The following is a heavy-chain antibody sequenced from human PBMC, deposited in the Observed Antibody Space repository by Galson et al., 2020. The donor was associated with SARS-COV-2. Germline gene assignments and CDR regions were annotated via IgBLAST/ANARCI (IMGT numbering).Heavy chain of an antibody. CDR2: IWYDGSNT. CDR3: ARDPSPIAAAGTGDAFDI. CDR1: GFTFSTHG. D-gene: IGHD6-13*01. J-gene: IGHJ3*02. V-gene: IGHV3-33*01. Sequence: GESLKISCVASGFTFSTHGMNWVRQAPGKGLEWVAVIWYDGSNTNYADSVKGRFTISRDNSKNTLFLHMNSLRAEDTAVYYCARDPSPIAAAGTGDAFDIWGQGTMVTVSS.